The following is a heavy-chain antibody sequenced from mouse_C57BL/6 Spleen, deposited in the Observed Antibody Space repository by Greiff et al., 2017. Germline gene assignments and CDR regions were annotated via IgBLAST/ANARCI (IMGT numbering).Heavy chain of an antibody. J-gene: IGHJ3*01. CDR1: GYTFTSYW. CDR3: ATYYSGSSFAY. CDR2: IHPNSGST. V-gene: IGHV1-64*01. Sequence: QVQLQQPGAELVKPGASVTLSCKASGYTFTSYWMHWVKQRPGQGLEWIGMIHPNSGSTNYNEKFKSKATLTVDKSSSTAYMQLSSLTSEDSAVYYCATYYSGSSFAYWGQGTLVTVSA. D-gene: IGHD1-1*01.